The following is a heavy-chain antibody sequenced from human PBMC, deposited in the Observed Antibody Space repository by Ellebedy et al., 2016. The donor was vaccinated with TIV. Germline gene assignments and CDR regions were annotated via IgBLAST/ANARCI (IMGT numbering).Heavy chain of an antibody. V-gene: IGHV3-66*01. J-gene: IGHJ6*02. Sequence: GGSLRLSXAASGLTVSGNYMSWVRQAPGKGLEWVSLIYSSGVTYYADSVKGRFTISRDKSKNTLYLEMNSLRAEDTAVYYCARDTHYYGMDVWGQGTTVTVSS. CDR1: GLTVSGNY. CDR2: IYSSGVT. CDR3: ARDTHYYGMDV.